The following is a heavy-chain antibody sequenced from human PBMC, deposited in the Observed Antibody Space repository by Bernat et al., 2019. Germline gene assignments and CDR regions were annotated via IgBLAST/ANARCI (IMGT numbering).Heavy chain of an antibody. CDR1: GFTFSSYW. Sequence: EVQLVESGGGLVQPGGSLRLSCAASGFTFSSYWMSWVRQAPGKGLEWVANIKQDGSEKYYVDSVKGRLTISRDNAKNSRYLQMNSLRAEDTAVYYWAREAYDLWGGYLPLTRRGWFDPWGQGTLVTVSS. CDR3: AREAYDLWGGYLPLTRRGWFDP. CDR2: IKQDGSEK. J-gene: IGHJ5*02. V-gene: IGHV3-7*01. D-gene: IGHD3-3*01.